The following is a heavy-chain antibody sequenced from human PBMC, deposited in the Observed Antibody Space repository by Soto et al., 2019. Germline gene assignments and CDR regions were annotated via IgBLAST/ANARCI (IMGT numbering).Heavy chain of an antibody. CDR2: IIPIFGTA. Sequence: SVKVSCKASGGTFSSYAISWVRQAPGQGLEWMGGIIPIFGTANYAQKFQGRVTITADESTSTAYMELSSLRSEDTAVYYCARVQAHLGGMDVWGQGTTVTVSS. D-gene: IGHD3-16*01. J-gene: IGHJ6*02. V-gene: IGHV1-69*13. CDR1: GGTFSSYA. CDR3: ARVQAHLGGMDV.